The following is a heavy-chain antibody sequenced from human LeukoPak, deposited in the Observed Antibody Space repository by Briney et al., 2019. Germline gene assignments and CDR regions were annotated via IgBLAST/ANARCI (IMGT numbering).Heavy chain of an antibody. V-gene: IGHV3-69-1*01. Sequence: GGSLRLSCAASGFSFSDYYMGWIRQAPGKGLEWISYISDSRTTYYADSVKGRFTISRDNSKNTPYLQMNSLRAEDTAVYYCAKSYGSGSYFPRDYWGQGTLVTVSS. J-gene: IGHJ4*02. CDR3: AKSYGSGSYFPRDY. D-gene: IGHD3-10*01. CDR1: GFSFSDYY. CDR2: ISDSRTT.